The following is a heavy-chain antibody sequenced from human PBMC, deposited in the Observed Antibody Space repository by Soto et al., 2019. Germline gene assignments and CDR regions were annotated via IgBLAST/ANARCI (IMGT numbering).Heavy chain of an antibody. D-gene: IGHD2-2*01. CDR1: GFVLTSSG. CDR2: ISVYNVYT. Sequence: GASVKVDRKTSGFVLTSSGVSWVRHAPGQGLEWMGWISVYNVYTNLAQKFQGRFTKTTTSSTSKAYMELRSLRSDDTAVYYCARDQVSYYQESRGPLNFWCQAILVTVS. J-gene: IGHJ4*02. CDR3: ARDQVSYYQESRGPLNF. V-gene: IGHV1-18*01.